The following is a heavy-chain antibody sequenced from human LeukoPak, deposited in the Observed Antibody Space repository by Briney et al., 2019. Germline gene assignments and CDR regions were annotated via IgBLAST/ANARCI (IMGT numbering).Heavy chain of an antibody. CDR3: ARDGSLDY. Sequence: EASVKVSCKASGYTFTDYYMHWVRQAPGQGLEWMGWINPNSGDTNYAQKFQGRVTMTRDTSISTAYMELSRLRSDDTAVYCCARDGSLDYWGQGTLVTVSS. V-gene: IGHV1-2*02. CDR1: GYTFTDYY. J-gene: IGHJ4*02. CDR2: INPNSGDT.